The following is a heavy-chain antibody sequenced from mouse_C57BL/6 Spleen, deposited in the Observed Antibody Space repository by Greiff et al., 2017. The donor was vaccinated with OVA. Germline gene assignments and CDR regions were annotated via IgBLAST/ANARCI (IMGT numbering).Heavy chain of an antibody. CDR1: GFTFTDYY. CDR2: IRNKANGYTT. Sequence: DVHLVESGGGLVQPGGSLSLSCAASGFTFTDYYMSWVRQPPGKALEWLGFIRNKANGYTTEYSASVKGRFTISRDNSQSILYLQMNALRAEDSATYYCARYLLRGFAYWGQGTLVTVSA. V-gene: IGHV7-3*01. CDR3: ARYLLRGFAY. J-gene: IGHJ3*01. D-gene: IGHD1-1*01.